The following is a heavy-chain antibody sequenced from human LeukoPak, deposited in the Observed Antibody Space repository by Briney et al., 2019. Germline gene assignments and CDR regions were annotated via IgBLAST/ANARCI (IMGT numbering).Heavy chain of an antibody. J-gene: IGHJ4*02. D-gene: IGHD2-15*01. CDR2: INTGNGST. CDR1: GYTFTSHT. V-gene: IGHV1-3*04. CDR3: AREPVIRGSVDY. Sequence: GASLKVSCKASGYTFTSHTIHWVRQAPGQRLEWMGCINTGNGSTKYSQNFQNRVTITRDTSANTAYVELSSLTSEDTAVYYCAREPVIRGSVDYWGQGTLVTVSS.